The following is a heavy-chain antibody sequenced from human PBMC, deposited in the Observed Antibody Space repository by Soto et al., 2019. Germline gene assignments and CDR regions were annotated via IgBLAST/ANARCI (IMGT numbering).Heavy chain of an antibody. CDR2: INGDASST. Sequence: GGSLRLSCEASGFSIRDYWMHWVRQAPGEGLVWVSCINGDASSTTYADSVKGRFTISRDDAKNTVYLQMTSLRAEDTAVYFCASDRSYAMEVWGQGTRVTVSS. J-gene: IGHJ6*02. CDR1: GFSIRDYW. V-gene: IGHV3-74*01. CDR3: ASDRSYAMEV.